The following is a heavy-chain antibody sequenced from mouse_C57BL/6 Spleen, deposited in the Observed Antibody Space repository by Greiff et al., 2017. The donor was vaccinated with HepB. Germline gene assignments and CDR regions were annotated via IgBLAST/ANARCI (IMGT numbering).Heavy chain of an antibody. CDR3: ATAYYGSSTGYFDV. Sequence: EVQLQQSGPGLVKPSQSLSLTCSVTGYSITSGYYWNWIRQFPGNNLEWMGYISYDGSNNYNPSLKNRISITRDTSKNQFFLKLNSLTTEDTATYYCATAYYGSSTGYFDVWGTGTTVTVSS. V-gene: IGHV3-6*01. J-gene: IGHJ1*03. CDR1: GYSITSGYY. CDR2: ISYDGSN. D-gene: IGHD1-1*01.